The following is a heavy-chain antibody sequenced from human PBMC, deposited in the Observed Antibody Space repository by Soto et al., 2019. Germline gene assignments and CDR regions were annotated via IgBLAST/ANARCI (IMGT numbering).Heavy chain of an antibody. V-gene: IGHV1-2*04. Sequence: QVQLVQSGAEVKKPGASVKVSCKASGYTFTGYYMHWVRQAPGQGLEWMGWINPNSGGTNYAQKFQGWVTMTRDTSISTAYMELSRLRSDDTAVYYCARAYGVSLTYYYYGMDVWGQGTTATVSS. CDR3: ARAYGVSLTYYYYGMDV. D-gene: IGHD4-17*01. CDR2: INPNSGGT. CDR1: GYTFTGYY. J-gene: IGHJ6*02.